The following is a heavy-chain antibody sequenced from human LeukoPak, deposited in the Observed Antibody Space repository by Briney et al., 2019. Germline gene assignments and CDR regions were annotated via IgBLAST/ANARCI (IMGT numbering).Heavy chain of an antibody. CDR2: ISSSGSTI. CDR1: GFTFSDYY. V-gene: IGHV3-11*04. D-gene: IGHD2-2*01. CDR3: ATYSSRNAREFQS. J-gene: IGHJ1*01. Sequence: GGSLRLSCAASGFTFSDYYMSWIRQAPGKGLEWVSYISSSGSTIYYADSVKGRFTISRDNAKNSLYLQMNSLRAEDTAVYYCATYSSRNAREFQSWGQGTLVTVSS.